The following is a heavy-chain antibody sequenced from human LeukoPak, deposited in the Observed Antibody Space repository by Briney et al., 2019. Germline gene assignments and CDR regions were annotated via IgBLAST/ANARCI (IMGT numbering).Heavy chain of an antibody. CDR1: GFTFSSYA. J-gene: IGHJ6*02. CDR2: ISYDGSNK. D-gene: IGHD4-17*01. Sequence: GGSLRLSCAASGFTFSSYAMHWVRQAPGKGLEWVAVISYDGSNKYYADSVKGRFTISRDNSKNTLYLQMNSLRAEDTAVYYCARVPDYGDWYYGMDVWGQGTTVTVSS. V-gene: IGHV3-30-3*01. CDR3: ARVPDYGDWYYGMDV.